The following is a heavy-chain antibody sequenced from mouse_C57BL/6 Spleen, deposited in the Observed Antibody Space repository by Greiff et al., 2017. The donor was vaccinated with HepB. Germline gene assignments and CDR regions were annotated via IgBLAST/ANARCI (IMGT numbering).Heavy chain of an antibody. CDR2: ISSGGDYI. CDR3: TRESWDGYFDV. CDR1: GFTFSSYA. J-gene: IGHJ1*03. D-gene: IGHD4-1*01. V-gene: IGHV5-9-1*02. Sequence: EVKLQESGEGLVKPGGSLKLSCAASGFTFSSYAMSWVRQTPEKRLEWVAYISSGGDYIYYADTVKGRFTISRDNASNTLYLQMSSLKSEVTAMYYCTRESWDGYFDVWGTGTTFTVSS.